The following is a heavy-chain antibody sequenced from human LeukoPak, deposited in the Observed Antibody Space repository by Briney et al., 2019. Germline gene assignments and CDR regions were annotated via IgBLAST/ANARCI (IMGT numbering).Heavy chain of an antibody. D-gene: IGHD3-10*01. J-gene: IGHJ4*02. CDR3: ARGLGLHYYGSGSSHRPLDY. CDR2: INHSGST. V-gene: IGHV4-34*01. Sequence: PSETLSLTCAVYGGSFSGYYWSWIRQPPGKGLEWIGEINHSGSTNHNPSLKSRVTISVDTSKNQFSLKLSSVTAADTAVYYCARGLGLHYYGSGSSHRPLDYWGQGTLVTVSS. CDR1: GGSFSGYY.